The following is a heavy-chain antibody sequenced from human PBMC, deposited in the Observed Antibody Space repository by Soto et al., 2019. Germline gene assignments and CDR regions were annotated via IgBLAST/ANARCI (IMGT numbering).Heavy chain of an antibody. CDR2: INHSGST. D-gene: IGHD1-26*01. V-gene: IGHV4-34*01. CDR1: GGSFSGYY. J-gene: IGHJ4*02. Sequence: QVQLQQWGAGLLKPSETLSLTCAVYGGSFSGYYWSWIRQPPGKGLEWIGEINHSGSTNYNPSLKSRLTISVCTSKNQFSLKLSSVTAADTAVYYCAGTGIVGATPWTDWGQGTLVTVSS. CDR3: AGTGIVGATPWTD.